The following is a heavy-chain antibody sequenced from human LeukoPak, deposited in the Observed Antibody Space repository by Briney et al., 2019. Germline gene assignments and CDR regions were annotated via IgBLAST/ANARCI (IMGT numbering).Heavy chain of an antibody. CDR2: VYYSGNT. CDR1: GGSISGFY. Sequence: SETLSLTCTVSGGSISGFYWNWIRQPPGKGLEWIGYVYYSGNTNYNPSLKSRVTISLDTSKNQFSLKLRSVTAADTAVYYCARRPGGAYSSRWYYFNYWGQGTLVTVSS. D-gene: IGHD6-13*01. V-gene: IGHV4-59*01. J-gene: IGHJ4*02. CDR3: ARRPGGAYSSRWYYFNY.